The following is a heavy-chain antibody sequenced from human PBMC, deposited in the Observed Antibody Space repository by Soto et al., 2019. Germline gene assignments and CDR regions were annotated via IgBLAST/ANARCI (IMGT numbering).Heavy chain of an antibody. Sequence: PSETLSLTCTVSGGCISSGGYYWSWIRQHPGKGLEWIGYIYYSGSTYYNPSLKSRVTISVDTSKNQFSLKLSSVTAADTAVYSCARVLVLSAFDIWGQGPMVTVSS. V-gene: IGHV4-31*03. D-gene: IGHD6-6*01. J-gene: IGHJ3*02. CDR3: ARVLVLSAFDI. CDR2: IYYSGST. CDR1: GGCISSGGYY.